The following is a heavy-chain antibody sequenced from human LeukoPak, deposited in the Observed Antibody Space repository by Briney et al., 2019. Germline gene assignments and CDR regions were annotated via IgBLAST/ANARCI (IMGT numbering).Heavy chain of an antibody. CDR1: GFTVSSNY. Sequence: PGGSLRLSCAASGFTVSSNYMSWVRQAPGKGLEWVSVIYSGGSTYYADSVKGRFTISRDNSKNTLYLQMNSLRAEDTAVYYCARDPHPREWELPGYWGQGTLVTVSS. V-gene: IGHV3-53*01. J-gene: IGHJ4*02. CDR3: ARDPHPREWELPGY. D-gene: IGHD1-26*01. CDR2: IYSGGST.